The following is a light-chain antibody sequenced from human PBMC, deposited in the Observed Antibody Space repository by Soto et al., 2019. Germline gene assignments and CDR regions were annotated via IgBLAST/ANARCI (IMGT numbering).Light chain of an antibody. J-gene: IGKJ2*02. CDR2: ATS. CDR3: LQDYNYPRT. V-gene: IGKV1-6*01. CDR1: QGIRNE. Sequence: AIQMTQSPSSLSASVGDRVTITCRASQGIRNELGWYQQKPGRAPKLLIFATSTLQSGVSSRFRGSGSGTDFALTINSLQPEDSATYYCLQDYNYPRTFGQGTKLEIK.